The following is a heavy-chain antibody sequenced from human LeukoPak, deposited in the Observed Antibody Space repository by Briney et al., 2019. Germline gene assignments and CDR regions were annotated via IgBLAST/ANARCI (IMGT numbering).Heavy chain of an antibody. CDR3: ARGNRGTIFGVVIVDNYYYGMDV. Sequence: ASVKVSCKVSGYTLTELSMHWVRQAPGKGLEWMGGFDPVDGETIYAQKFQGRVTMTEDTSTDTAYMELSSLRSEDTAVYYCARGNRGTIFGVVIVDNYYYGMDVWGQGTTVTVSS. CDR2: FDPVDGET. V-gene: IGHV1-24*01. J-gene: IGHJ6*02. CDR1: GYTLTELS. D-gene: IGHD3-3*01.